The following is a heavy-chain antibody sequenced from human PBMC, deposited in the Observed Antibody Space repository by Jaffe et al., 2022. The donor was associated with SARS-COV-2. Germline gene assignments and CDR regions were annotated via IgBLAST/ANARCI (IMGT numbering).Heavy chain of an antibody. CDR3: ARHKTDHYCSGGSCTRARAFDI. J-gene: IGHJ3*02. D-gene: IGHD2-15*01. CDR2: IYYSGST. V-gene: IGHV4-39*01. Sequence: QLQLQESGPGLVKPSETLSLTCTVSGGSISSSSYYWGWIRQPPGKGLEWIGSIYYSGSTYYNPSLKSRVTISVDTSKNQFSLKLSSVTAADTAVYYCARHKTDHYCSGGSCTRARAFDIWGQGTMVTVSS. CDR1: GGSISSSSYY.